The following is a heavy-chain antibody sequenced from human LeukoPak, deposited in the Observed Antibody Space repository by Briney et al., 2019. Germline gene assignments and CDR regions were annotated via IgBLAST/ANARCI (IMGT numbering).Heavy chain of an antibody. CDR3: ARQGRGSYRRDFDY. Sequence: GESLKISCNGSGYSFTSNWISWVRQMPGKGLEWMGRIDPSDSHINYSPSFQGHVTISVDKSISTAYLQWSSLRALDTAMYYCARQGRGSYRRDFDYWGQGTLVTVSS. CDR2: IDPSDSHI. D-gene: IGHD1-26*01. V-gene: IGHV5-10-1*01. J-gene: IGHJ4*02. CDR1: GYSFTSNW.